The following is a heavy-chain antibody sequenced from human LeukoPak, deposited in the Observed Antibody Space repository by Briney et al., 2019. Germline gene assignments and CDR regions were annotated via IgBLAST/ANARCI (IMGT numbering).Heavy chain of an antibody. CDR1: GYTFTSYY. D-gene: IGHD6-13*01. CDR2: INPSGGST. Sequence: ASVKVSCKASGYTFTSYYMHWVRQAPGQGLEWMGIINPSGGSTSYAQKFQGRVTMTRDTSTSTVYMELSSLRSEDTAVYYCARAHLGESSSWIYYYGMDVWGQGTTVTVSS. V-gene: IGHV1-46*01. CDR3: ARAHLGESSSWIYYYGMDV. J-gene: IGHJ6*02.